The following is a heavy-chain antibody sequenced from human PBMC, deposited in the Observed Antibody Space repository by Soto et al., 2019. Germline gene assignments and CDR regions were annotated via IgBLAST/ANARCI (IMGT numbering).Heavy chain of an antibody. D-gene: IGHD3-3*01. J-gene: IGHJ4*02. CDR3: ATMEHHNHLWSDNYYFAY. CDR1: GGDVTSSRYY. V-gene: IGHV4-39*01. Sequence: QLQLRESGPGLVRPSETLSLTCTVSGGDVTSSRYYWAWFRQTPGTGLGWIATIYDGGSTYYSASLNSRATRSIDPAKSPFPLKRTAVSAADTADYVCATMEHHNHLWSDNYYFAYLGEGALGIVS. CDR2: IYDGGST.